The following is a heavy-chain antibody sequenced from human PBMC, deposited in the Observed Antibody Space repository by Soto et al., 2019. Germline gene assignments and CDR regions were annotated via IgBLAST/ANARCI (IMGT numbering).Heavy chain of an antibody. CDR1: GGSISSGGYS. D-gene: IGHD4-17*01. CDR2: IYHSGST. V-gene: IGHV4-30-2*01. CDR3: ARAMTTAHTIDY. Sequence: PSETLSLTCAVSGGSISSGGYSWSWIRQPPGKGLEWIGYIYHSGSTYYNPSLKSRVTISVDRSKNQFSLKLSSVTAADTAVYYCARAMTTAHTIDYCGQGTLVTVSS. J-gene: IGHJ4*02.